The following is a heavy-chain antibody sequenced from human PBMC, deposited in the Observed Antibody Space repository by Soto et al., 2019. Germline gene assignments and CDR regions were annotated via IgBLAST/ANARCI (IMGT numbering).Heavy chain of an antibody. Sequence: ESGGGVVQPGRSLRLSCAASGFTFSSYAMHWVRQAPGKGLEWVAVISYDGSNKYYADSVKGRFTISRDNSKNTLYLQMNSLRAEDTAVYYCARDLSYGDRTGIFGYWGQGTLVTVSS. CDR3: ARDLSYGDRTGIFGY. V-gene: IGHV3-30-3*01. CDR2: ISYDGSNK. J-gene: IGHJ4*02. D-gene: IGHD4-17*01. CDR1: GFTFSSYA.